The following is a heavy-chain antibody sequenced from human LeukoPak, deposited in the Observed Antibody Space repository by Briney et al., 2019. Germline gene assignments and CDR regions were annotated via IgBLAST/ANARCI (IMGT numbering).Heavy chain of an antibody. Sequence: PSETLSLTCAVYGESFSGYYWSWIRQPPGKGLEWIGEINHSGSTNYNPSLKSRVTISVDTSKNQFSLKLSSVTAADTAVYYCASLISGDYTLYYFDYWGQGTLVTVSS. CDR1: GESFSGYY. CDR3: ASLISGDYTLYYFDY. CDR2: INHSGST. J-gene: IGHJ4*02. V-gene: IGHV4-34*01. D-gene: IGHD4-17*01.